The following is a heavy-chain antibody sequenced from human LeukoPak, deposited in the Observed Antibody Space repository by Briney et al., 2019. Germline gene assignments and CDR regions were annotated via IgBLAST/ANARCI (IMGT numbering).Heavy chain of an antibody. CDR1: GFTFSSYG. D-gene: IGHD4-23*01. J-gene: IGHJ4*02. Sequence: GGSLRLSCGASGFTFSSYGMSWVRQAPGKGLEWVSAISGSGGSTYYADSVKGRFTISRDNSKNTLYLQMNSLRAEDTAVYYCAKSTTVVKCDYWGQGTLVTVSS. V-gene: IGHV3-23*01. CDR2: ISGSGGST. CDR3: AKSTTVVKCDY.